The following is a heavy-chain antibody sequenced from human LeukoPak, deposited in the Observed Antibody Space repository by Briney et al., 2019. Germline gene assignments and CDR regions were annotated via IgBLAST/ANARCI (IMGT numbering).Heavy chain of an antibody. CDR2: IYHSGST. Sequence: SETLSLTCAVSGGSISCSNWWSWVRQPPGKGLEWIGEIYHSGSTNYNPSLKSRVTISVDESKNPFSLKLSSVTAADTAVYYCARAIAVAGFDYWGQGTLVTVSS. V-gene: IGHV4-4*02. D-gene: IGHD6-19*01. CDR3: ARAIAVAGFDY. J-gene: IGHJ4*02. CDR1: GGSISCSNW.